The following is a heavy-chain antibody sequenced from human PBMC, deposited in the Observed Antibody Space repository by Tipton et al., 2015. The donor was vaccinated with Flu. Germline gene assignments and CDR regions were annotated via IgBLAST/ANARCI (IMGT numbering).Heavy chain of an antibody. V-gene: IGHV1-2*06. CDR2: INPNSGGT. CDR1: GYTFTGYY. J-gene: IGHJ4*02. Sequence: QLVQSGAEVKKPGASVKVSCKASGYTFTGYYMHWVRQAPGQGLEWMGRINPNSGGTNYAQKFQGRVTMTRDTSISTAYMGLSRLRSDDTAVYYCAKSKGSGGYYAQFDYWGQGTLVTVSS. D-gene: IGHD1-26*01. CDR3: AKSKGSGGYYAQFDY.